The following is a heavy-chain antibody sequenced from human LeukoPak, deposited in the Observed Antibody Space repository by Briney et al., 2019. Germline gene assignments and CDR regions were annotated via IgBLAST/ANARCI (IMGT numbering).Heavy chain of an antibody. D-gene: IGHD1-1*01. CDR3: ARDPTWKYYFDY. V-gene: IGHV3-21*01. Sequence: GGSLRLSCAASGFTFSSYWMSWVRQAPGKGLEWVSSISSSSSYIYYADSVKGRFTISRDNAKNSLYLQMNSLRAEDTAVYYCARDPTWKYYFDYWGQGTLVTVSS. CDR1: GFTFSSYW. CDR2: ISSSSSYI. J-gene: IGHJ4*02.